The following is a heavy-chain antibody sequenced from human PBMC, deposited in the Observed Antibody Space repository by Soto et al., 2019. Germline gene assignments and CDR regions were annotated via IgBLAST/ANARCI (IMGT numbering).Heavy chain of an antibody. CDR1: GFTFSSYA. D-gene: IGHD3-22*01. V-gene: IGHV3-23*01. Sequence: PGGSLRLSCAASGFTFSSYAMGWVHQAPGKGLELVSTISAGGGRTYYADSVKGRFTISRDNSKNTLYLQMNSLGAEDTAVYYCTKGYYYDTCGYFDSWGQGTLVTVSS. CDR2: ISAGGGRT. J-gene: IGHJ4*02. CDR3: TKGYYYDTCGYFDS.